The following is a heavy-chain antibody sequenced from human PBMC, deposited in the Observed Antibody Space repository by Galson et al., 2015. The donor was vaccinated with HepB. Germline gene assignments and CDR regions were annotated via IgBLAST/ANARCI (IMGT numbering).Heavy chain of an antibody. CDR1: GGCISGYY. V-gene: IGHV4-59*01. CDR3: ARDLGSWRFPWDYHYGMDV. J-gene: IGHJ6*02. Sequence: ETLSLTCTVPGGCISGYYWTWIRQTPAKGLERIDHKYHNGDTTYNPSLRSRVTISLDTSKNQFSLSLNAITAADTGIYYCARDLGSWRFPWDYHYGMDVWGQGTAVSGSS. D-gene: IGHD3-3*01. CDR2: KYHNGDT.